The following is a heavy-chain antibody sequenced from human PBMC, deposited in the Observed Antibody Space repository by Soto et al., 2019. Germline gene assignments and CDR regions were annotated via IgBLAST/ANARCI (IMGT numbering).Heavy chain of an antibody. Sequence: QVQLQESGPGLVKPSGTLSLTCAVSGGSISSSHWLSWFRQPPGKGLEWIGEIYHRGSTNYNPSLGRRVTITVEKCKNQFSLKRHSVTAADTAVYCWARCTCEWGRKGGGDLSWFDPWGQGTLVTVSS. CDR2: IYHRGST. CDR3: ARCTCEWGRKGGGDLSWFDP. D-gene: IGHD2-8*01. V-gene: IGHV4-4*01. J-gene: IGHJ5*02. CDR1: GGSISSSHW.